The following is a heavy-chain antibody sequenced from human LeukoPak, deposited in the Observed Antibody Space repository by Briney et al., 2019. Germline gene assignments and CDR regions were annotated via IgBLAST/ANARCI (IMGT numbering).Heavy chain of an antibody. CDR3: AIGIAAAGTFDY. J-gene: IGHJ4*01. CDR2: INPNSGGT. CDR1: GYTFTGYY. V-gene: IGHV1-2*06. D-gene: IGHD6-13*01. Sequence: GASVKVSCKASGYTFTGYYMHWVRQAPGHGLEWMGRINPNSGGTDYAQKFQGRVTMTRDTSISTAYMELSRLGSDDTAVYYCAIGIAAAGTFDYWGQGTLVTVSS.